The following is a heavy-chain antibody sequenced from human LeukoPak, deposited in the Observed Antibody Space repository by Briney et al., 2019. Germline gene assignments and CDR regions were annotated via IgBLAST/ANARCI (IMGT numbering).Heavy chain of an antibody. CDR1: GFTFSSYA. D-gene: IGHD6-19*01. CDR2: TSYDVRNK. Sequence: GGSLRLSCAASGFTFSSYAMHWVRQAPGKGLEWVAVTSYDVRNKDYADSVKGRFNISRDNSKNTLFLQMNSLTTEDTAGYYCTVPYGSDWYDAFDIWGQGTMVTVSS. V-gene: IGHV3-30*04. J-gene: IGHJ3*02. CDR3: TVPYGSDWYDAFDI.